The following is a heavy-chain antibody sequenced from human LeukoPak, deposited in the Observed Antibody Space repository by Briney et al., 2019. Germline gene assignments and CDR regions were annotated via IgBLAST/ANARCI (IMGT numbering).Heavy chain of an antibody. CDR1: VYGFTDYY. J-gene: IGHJ4*02. V-gene: IGHV1-2*02. CDR3: ARPPYGGYGEDFDY. D-gene: IGHD5-12*01. CDR2: INPNSGGT. Sequence: ASVNISCKASVYGFTDYYIYWVRQAPGQGLEWMGWINPNSGGTNYAQKFQGRVTMTRDTSISTAYMELSRLRSDDTAVYYCARPPYGGYGEDFDYWGQGTLVTVFS.